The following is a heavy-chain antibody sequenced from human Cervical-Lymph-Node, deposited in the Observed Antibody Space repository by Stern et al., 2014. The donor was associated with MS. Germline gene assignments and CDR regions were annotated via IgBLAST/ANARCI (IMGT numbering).Heavy chain of an antibody. V-gene: IGHV3-72*01. CDR1: GFSFSDFY. Sequence: EVQLVESGGGLVQPGGSLRLSCAASGFSFSDFYMDWVRQAPGKGLEWVGRSRNKAKSYTTDYAASVEGRFTISRDDSKNSLYLQMNSLKTEDTAVYYCSRDSSGDYWGPGTLVTVSS. CDR2: SRNKAKSYTT. J-gene: IGHJ4*02. CDR3: SRDSSGDY.